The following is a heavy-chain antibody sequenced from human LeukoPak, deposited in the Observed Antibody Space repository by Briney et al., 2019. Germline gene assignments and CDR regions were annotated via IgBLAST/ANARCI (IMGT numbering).Heavy chain of an antibody. CDR3: AKDRSSGSPEYFQQ. CDR1: GFTFSSYG. CDR2: ISYDGSNK. J-gene: IGHJ1*01. Sequence: PGRSLRLSCAASGFTFSSYGMHWVRQAPGKGLEWVAVISYDGSNKYYADSVKGRFTISRDNSKNTLYLQMNSLRAEDTAVYYCAKDRSSGSPEYFQQWGQGTLVTVSS. D-gene: IGHD6-19*01. V-gene: IGHV3-30*18.